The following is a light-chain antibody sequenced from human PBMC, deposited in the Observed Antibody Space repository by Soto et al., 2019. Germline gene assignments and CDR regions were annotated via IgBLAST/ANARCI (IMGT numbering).Light chain of an antibody. Sequence: EIVMTQSPGTLSVSPGERATLSCRASQSVRSKLAWYQQKPGQAPRLLIYDASTSATGIPARFSGSGSGTEFTLTISSLQSEDFSVYYYQQYNNWPPITFGQGTRLEIK. CDR2: DAS. CDR1: QSVRSK. J-gene: IGKJ5*01. V-gene: IGKV3-15*01. CDR3: QQYNNWPPIT.